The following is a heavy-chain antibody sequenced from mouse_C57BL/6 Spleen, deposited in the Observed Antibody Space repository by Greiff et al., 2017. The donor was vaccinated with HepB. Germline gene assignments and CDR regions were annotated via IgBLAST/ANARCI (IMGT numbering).Heavy chain of an antibody. CDR3: ARGGFDY. J-gene: IGHJ2*01. D-gene: IGHD1-1*02. V-gene: IGHV1-50*01. CDR1: GYTFTSYW. CDR2: IDPSDSYT. Sequence: VQLQQPGAELVKPGASVKLSCKASGYTFTSYWMQWVKQRPGQGLEWIGEIDPSDSYTNYNQKFKGKATLTVDTSSSTAYMQLGSLTAEDSAVYYCARGGFDYWGQGTTLTVSS.